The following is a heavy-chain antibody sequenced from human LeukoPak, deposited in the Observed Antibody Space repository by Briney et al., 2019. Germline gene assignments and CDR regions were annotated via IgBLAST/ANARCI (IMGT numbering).Heavy chain of an antibody. Sequence: SETLSLTCAVYGGSFSGYYWSWIRQPPGKGLEWIGEINHSGSTNYNPSLKRRVTISVDTSKNQFSLKLSSVTAADTAVYYCARERRYYYGSGSYPYWGQGTLVTVSS. J-gene: IGHJ4*02. CDR1: GGSFSGYY. CDR3: ARERRYYYGSGSYPY. CDR2: INHSGST. D-gene: IGHD3-10*01. V-gene: IGHV4-34*01.